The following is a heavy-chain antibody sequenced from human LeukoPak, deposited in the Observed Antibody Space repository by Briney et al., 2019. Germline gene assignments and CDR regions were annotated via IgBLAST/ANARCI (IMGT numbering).Heavy chain of an antibody. CDR3: VRDSFYTGYDRGFGY. CDR2: ISRNGTRT. D-gene: IGHD5-12*01. Sequence: AGGSLRLSCATSGFTFSDHALHWVRQAPGKGLQYVSAISRNGTRTFYADSVKDRFTISRDNSTKTLYLQMGSLRVEDMGVYYCVRDSFYTGYDRGFGYWGQGTLVTVPS. J-gene: IGHJ4*02. V-gene: IGHV3-64*02. CDR1: GFTFSDHA.